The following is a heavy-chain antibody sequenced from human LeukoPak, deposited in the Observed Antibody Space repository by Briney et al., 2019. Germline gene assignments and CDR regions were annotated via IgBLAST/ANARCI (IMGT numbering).Heavy chain of an antibody. CDR3: ERDLAGALDF. CDR2: INLDGSER. CDR1: GFTFSGHS. Sequence: PGGSLRLSCAASGFTFSGHSMTWVRQAPGKGLEWVANINLDGSERFYVDFVKGRFTISRDNADNSMYLQMNSLRAEDTAIYYCERDLAGALDFWGQGTVVTVSS. D-gene: IGHD6-19*01. V-gene: IGHV3-7*01. J-gene: IGHJ4*02.